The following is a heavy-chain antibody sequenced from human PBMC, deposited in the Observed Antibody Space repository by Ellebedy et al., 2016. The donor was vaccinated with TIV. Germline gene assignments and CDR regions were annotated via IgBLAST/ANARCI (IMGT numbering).Heavy chain of an antibody. V-gene: IGHV4-59*11. D-gene: IGHD2-21*02. J-gene: IGHJ4*02. CDR3: ARESYCGGDCYVLDK. Sequence: MPSETLSLTCTVSDDSISTHYWTRIRQAPERGREVVGYIHYSGCTNYSPSLKSRVTISFDTSKNQFSLKVNSVTAADTAVYYCARESYCGGDCYVLDKWGQGTLVTVSS. CDR1: DDSISTHY. CDR2: IHYSGCT.